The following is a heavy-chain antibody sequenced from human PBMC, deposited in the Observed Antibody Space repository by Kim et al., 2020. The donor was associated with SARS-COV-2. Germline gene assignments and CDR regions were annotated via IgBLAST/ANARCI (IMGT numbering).Heavy chain of an antibody. CDR2: GIT. Sequence: GITNYDPSLMGQVTISADTSKDQFSLKLSSVTAADTSVYYCARGRLLFDYWGQGTRVTVSS. V-gene: IGHV4-59*09. CDR3: ARGRLLFDY. J-gene: IGHJ4*02.